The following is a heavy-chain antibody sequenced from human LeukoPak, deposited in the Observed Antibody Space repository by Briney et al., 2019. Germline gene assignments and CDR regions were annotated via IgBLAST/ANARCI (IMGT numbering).Heavy chain of an antibody. Sequence: ASVKVSCKASGYTFTGYYMHWLRQAPGQGLEGMGWINPNNGGTNYAEKFQGRVTMPRDTSISTAYMELSRLRSDDTAVYYCARGGHSGYDRAFDYWGQGTLVTVSS. CDR1: GYTFTGYY. V-gene: IGHV1-2*02. CDR3: ARGGHSGYDRAFDY. J-gene: IGHJ4*02. D-gene: IGHD5-12*01. CDR2: INPNNGGT.